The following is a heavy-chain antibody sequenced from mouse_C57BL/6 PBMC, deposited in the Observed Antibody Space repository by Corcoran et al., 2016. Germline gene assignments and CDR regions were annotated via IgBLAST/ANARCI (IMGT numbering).Heavy chain of an antibody. V-gene: IGHV1-26*01. CDR2: INPNNGGT. J-gene: IGHJ2*01. CDR1: GYTFTDYY. CDR3: ANGNLLY. Sequence: EVQLQQSGPELVKPGASVKISCKASGYTFTDYYMNWVKQSHGKSLEWIGDINPNNGGTSYNQKFKGKATLTVDKSSSTAYMELRSLTSEDSAVYYCANGNLLYWGQGTTLTVSS. D-gene: IGHD2-1*01.